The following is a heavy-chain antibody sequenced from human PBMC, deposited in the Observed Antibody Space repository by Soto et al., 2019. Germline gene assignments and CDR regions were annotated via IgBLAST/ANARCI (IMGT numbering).Heavy chain of an antibody. CDR2: INGYNGNT. V-gene: IGHV1-18*01. J-gene: IGHJ4*02. CDR3: ARDPVAGTYFDY. D-gene: IGHD6-19*01. CDR1: GYTFTTYG. Sequence: QVQLVQSGAEVKKPGASVKVAFKAYGYTFTTYGISWVRQAPGQGLEWMGWINGYNGNTNYAQKLQGRVTMTTDTSTSTAYMELRSLRSDDTAVYSCARDPVAGTYFDYWGQGTLVTVSS.